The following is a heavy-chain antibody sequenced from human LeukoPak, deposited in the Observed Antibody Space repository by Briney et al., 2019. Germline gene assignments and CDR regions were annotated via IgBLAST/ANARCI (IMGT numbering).Heavy chain of an antibody. CDR3: ARSQAVAGTHPYYFDY. J-gene: IGHJ4*02. V-gene: IGHV1-69*10. CDR2: IIPIFGIA. D-gene: IGHD6-19*01. Sequence: SVKVSCKASGGTFISYAISWVRQAPGQGLEWRGGIIPIFGIANYAQKFQGRVTITADKSTSTAYMELSSLSSEDTAVYYCARSQAVAGTHPYYFDYWGQGTLVTVSS. CDR1: GGTFISYA.